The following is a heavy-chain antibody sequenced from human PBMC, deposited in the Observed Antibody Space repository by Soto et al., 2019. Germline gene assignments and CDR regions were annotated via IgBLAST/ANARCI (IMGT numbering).Heavy chain of an antibody. J-gene: IGHJ4*02. CDR1: GGSVSSGRFY. CDR3: ARSGSGSGWL. D-gene: IGHD6-19*01. CDR2: IYYSGTT. Sequence: QVQLQESGPGLVKPSETLSLTCTVSGGSVSSGRFYWSWIRQPQGKGLEWIGYIYYSGTTKYNPSLRSRVTISVDTSKNQFSLKLTSVTAADTAVYYCARSGSGSGWLGGQGTLVTVSS. V-gene: IGHV4-61*01.